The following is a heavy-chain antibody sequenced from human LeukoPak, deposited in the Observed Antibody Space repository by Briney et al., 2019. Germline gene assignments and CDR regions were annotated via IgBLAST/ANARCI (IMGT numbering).Heavy chain of an antibody. Sequence: GGSLRLSCAASGFIFSSYAMHWVRQAPGKGLEYVSAISSNGGSTYYANSVKGRFTISRDNSKNTLYLQMGSLRAEDMAVYYCASSITIPGRASFDYWGQGTLVTVSS. D-gene: IGHD3-3*01. V-gene: IGHV3-64*01. CDR3: ASSITIPGRASFDY. CDR2: ISSNGGST. CDR1: GFIFSSYA. J-gene: IGHJ4*02.